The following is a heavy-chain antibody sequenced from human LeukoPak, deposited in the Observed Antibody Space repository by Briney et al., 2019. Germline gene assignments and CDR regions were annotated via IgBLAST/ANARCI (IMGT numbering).Heavy chain of an antibody. CDR3: ARGPTSLITIFGVVSNRHDAFDI. CDR2: IYHSGST. Sequence: SETLSLTCTVSGYSISSGYYWGWIRPPPGKGLEWIGSIYHSGSTYYNPSLKSRVTISVDTSKNQFSLKLSSVTAADTPVYYCARGPTSLITIFGVVSNRHDAFDIWGQGTMVTVSS. V-gene: IGHV4-38-2*02. D-gene: IGHD3-3*01. CDR1: GYSISSGYY. J-gene: IGHJ3*02.